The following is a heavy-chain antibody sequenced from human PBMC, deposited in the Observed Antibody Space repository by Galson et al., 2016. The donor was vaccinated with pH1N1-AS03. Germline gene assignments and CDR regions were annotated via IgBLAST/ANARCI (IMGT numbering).Heavy chain of an antibody. Sequence: SETLSLTCVVSGGSISSSTWWSWVRQSPRKGLEWIGEIYHSGSTNYNPSLKSRVTMSVDKSKNQFSLKLNSVTAADTAVYYCAKPHDYNEYEGGFDIWGQGTRVTVSS. CDR3: AKPHDYNEYEGGFDI. CDR2: IYHSGST. J-gene: IGHJ3*02. V-gene: IGHV4-4*02. D-gene: IGHD5-24*01. CDR1: GGSISSSTW.